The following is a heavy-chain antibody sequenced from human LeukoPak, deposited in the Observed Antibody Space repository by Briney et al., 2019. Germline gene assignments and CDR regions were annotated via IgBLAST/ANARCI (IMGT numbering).Heavy chain of an antibody. CDR1: GFTVSDNH. Sequence: PGGSLRLSCVASGFTVSDNHVSWVRQAPGKGLEWISSITSGSTTVYYGDSVRGRFTISRDNAKNSLYLQMNNMRVSDTAVYFCARDVGDGEYFFDFWGQGTLVSVSS. CDR2: ITSGSTTV. V-gene: IGHV3-11*04. D-gene: IGHD3-16*01. CDR3: ARDVGDGEYFFDF. J-gene: IGHJ4*02.